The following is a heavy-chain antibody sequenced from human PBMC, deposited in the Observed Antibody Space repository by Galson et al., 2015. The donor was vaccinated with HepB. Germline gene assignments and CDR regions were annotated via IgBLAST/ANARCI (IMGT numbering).Heavy chain of an antibody. Sequence: SLRLSCAASGFTFASYAMNWVRQAPGKGLEWVSAISGSGFNTYYADSVKGRFTISSDNSKNTLYLQMNSLRAEDTALYYCAKCRIPSRNFYPLGHPYFESWGQGTLVTVSS. CDR3: AKCRIPSRNFYPLGHPYFES. J-gene: IGHJ4*02. D-gene: IGHD3-3*01. CDR1: GFTFASYA. V-gene: IGHV3-23*01. CDR2: ISGSGFNT.